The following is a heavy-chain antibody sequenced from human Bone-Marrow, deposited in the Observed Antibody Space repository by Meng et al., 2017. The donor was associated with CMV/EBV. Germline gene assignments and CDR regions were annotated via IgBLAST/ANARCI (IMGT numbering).Heavy chain of an antibody. V-gene: IGHV4-39*07. J-gene: IGHJ2*01. D-gene: IGHD3-22*01. CDR1: FISGSSHY. CDR2: IYYTGRS. Sequence: FISGSSHYWAWLRQPPGKGLEWIGSIYYTGRSYYNPPLESRVTISVDTSKNQFSLKLSSVTAADTAVYYCARDYYDSSGYFFRNFDLWGRGILVTVSS. CDR3: ARDYYDSSGYFFRNFDL.